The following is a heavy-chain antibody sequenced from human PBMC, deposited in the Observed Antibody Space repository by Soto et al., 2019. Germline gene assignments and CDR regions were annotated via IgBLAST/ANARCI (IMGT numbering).Heavy chain of an antibody. CDR3: AKRSRSSYQNPNWFDP. D-gene: IGHD2-15*01. Sequence: EVQLLESGGGLVQPGGSLRLSCAASGFTFSSYAMSWVRQAPGKGLEWGSAISGSGGSTYYADSVKGRFTISRDNSKNTLYLQRNGLRAEDTAVYYCAKRSRSSYQNPNWFDPWGQGTLVTVSS. V-gene: IGHV3-23*01. CDR2: ISGSGGST. J-gene: IGHJ5*02. CDR1: GFTFSSYA.